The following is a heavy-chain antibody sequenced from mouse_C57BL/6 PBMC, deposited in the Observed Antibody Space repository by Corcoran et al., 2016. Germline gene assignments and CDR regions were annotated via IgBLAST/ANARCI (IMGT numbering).Heavy chain of an antibody. CDR1: GFSLSTSGMG. CDR3: ARDYYGSSYWYFDV. J-gene: IGHJ1*03. D-gene: IGHD1-1*01. V-gene: IGHV8-12*01. Sequence: QVTLKESGPGILQSSQTLSLTSSFSGFSLSTSGMGVIWIRQPSGKGLEWLAHIYWDDDKRYNPSLKSRLTISKDTSRNQVFLKITSVDTADTATYYCARDYYGSSYWYFDVWGTGTTVTVSS. CDR2: IYWDDDK.